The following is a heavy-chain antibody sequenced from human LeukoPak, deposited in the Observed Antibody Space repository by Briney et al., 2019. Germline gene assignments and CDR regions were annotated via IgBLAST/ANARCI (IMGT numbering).Heavy chain of an antibody. CDR3: AKASRAGGFDH. J-gene: IGHJ4*02. CDR2: ISWNSGSK. V-gene: IGHV3-9*03. CDR1: GFTFDDYA. Sequence: GGSLRLSCAASGFTFDDYAMHWVRQAPGKGVEGVGGISWNSGSKDYAGSVKGGFIISRDNAKTSLYLQMNSLRAEDMALYYCAKASRAGGFDHWGQGTLVTVSS. D-gene: IGHD3-16*01.